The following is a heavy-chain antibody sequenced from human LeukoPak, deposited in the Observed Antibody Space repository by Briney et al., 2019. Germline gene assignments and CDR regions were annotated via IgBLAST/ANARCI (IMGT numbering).Heavy chain of an antibody. Sequence: GGSLRLSCAASGLTFSSYSMNWVRHAPGEGLEWVSYISSSSSTIYYAESVKGQFTISRDNAKNSLYLQMNSLRAEDTAVYYCARDHLYDILTGYYPGNNWFDPWGQGTLVTVSS. V-gene: IGHV3-48*04. D-gene: IGHD3-9*01. J-gene: IGHJ5*02. CDR1: GLTFSSYS. CDR3: ARDHLYDILTGYYPGNNWFDP. CDR2: ISSSSSTI.